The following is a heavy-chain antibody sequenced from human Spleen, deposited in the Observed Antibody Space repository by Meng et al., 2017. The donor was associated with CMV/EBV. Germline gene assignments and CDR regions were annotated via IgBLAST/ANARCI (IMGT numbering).Heavy chain of an antibody. CDR1: GYTFTDYD. Sequence: CKASGYTFTDYDMHWARQAPGQGLEWMGIINPSGGRTTYAQKFQGRVTMTRDTSTSTVYMELTSLRSDDTAVYHCARRGGVEWLLSFWGQGTLVTVSS. D-gene: IGHD3-3*01. CDR3: ARRGGVEWLLSF. CDR2: INPSGGRT. J-gene: IGHJ4*02. V-gene: IGHV1-46*01.